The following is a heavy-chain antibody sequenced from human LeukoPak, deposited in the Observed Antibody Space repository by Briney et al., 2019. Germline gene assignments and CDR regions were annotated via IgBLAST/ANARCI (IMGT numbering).Heavy chain of an antibody. CDR1: GFTFSDYY. Sequence: VGSLRLPCAASGFTFSDYYMSWIRQAPGKGLEWVSYISSSGSTIYYADSVEGRFTISRNNAKNSLYLQMNSLRAEDTAVYYCARDSYYGSGHFFDYWGQGTLVTVSS. D-gene: IGHD3-10*01. V-gene: IGHV3-11*01. CDR3: ARDSYYGSGHFFDY. J-gene: IGHJ4*02. CDR2: ISSSGSTI.